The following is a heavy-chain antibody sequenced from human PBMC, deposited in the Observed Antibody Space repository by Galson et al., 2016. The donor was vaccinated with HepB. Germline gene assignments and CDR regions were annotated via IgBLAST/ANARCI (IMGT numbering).Heavy chain of an antibody. CDR1: GGSITTSDYY. J-gene: IGHJ3*02. CDR2: ISYSGTT. Sequence: SETLSLTCTVSGGSITTSDYYWGWIRQPPGKGLDWIGSISYSGTTSYNPSLKSRATISIGTSKNQFSLELRSVTAADTAVYYCARLSFRFLEWLKNAFDIWGLGTMVTVSP. D-gene: IGHD3-3*01. CDR3: ARLSFRFLEWLKNAFDI. V-gene: IGHV4-39*07.